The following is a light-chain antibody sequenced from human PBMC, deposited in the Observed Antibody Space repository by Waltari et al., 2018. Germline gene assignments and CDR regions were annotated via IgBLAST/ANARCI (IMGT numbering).Light chain of an antibody. Sequence: QSALTQPASGSGSPGQSITISCSGIGGDIGPSKYVSGYQQHPGKAPKLMIYEVTYRHSGCAELFSGSRSGNTASLTIAGLQAEDEADYCGGTYTSSDTRVFGTGTKVTVL. V-gene: IGLV2-14*03. J-gene: IGLJ1*01. CDR1: GGDIGPSKY. CDR2: EVT. CDR3: GTYTSSDTRV.